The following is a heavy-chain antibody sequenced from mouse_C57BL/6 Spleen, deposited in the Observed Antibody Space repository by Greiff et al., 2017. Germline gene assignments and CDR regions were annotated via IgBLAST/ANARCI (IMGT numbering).Heavy chain of an antibody. D-gene: IGHD2-3*01. CDR2: IWTGGGT. V-gene: IGHV2-9-1*01. Sequence: QVQLKESGPGLVAPSQSLSITCTVSGFSLTSYAISWVRQPPGKGLEWLGVIWTGGGTNSNSALKSRLSISKDNSKSQVFLKMNSLQTDDTARYYCARDRWLLLESYWYFDVWGTGTTVTVSS. J-gene: IGHJ1*03. CDR1: GFSLTSYA. CDR3: ARDRWLLLESYWYFDV.